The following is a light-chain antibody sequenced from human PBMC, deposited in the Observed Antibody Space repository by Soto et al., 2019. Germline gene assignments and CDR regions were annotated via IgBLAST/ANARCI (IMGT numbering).Light chain of an antibody. Sequence: LTQSPDSLSLSPGERATVSCRASQTVTSNYVAWYQQRPSQAPQLLIYDAVKRATGIPARFSGSGSGTDFTLTISTLEPEDFAVYYCQQRSDSPLTFGGGTKVDIK. V-gene: IGKV3D-20*02. CDR3: QQRSDSPLT. CDR1: QTVTSNY. CDR2: DAV. J-gene: IGKJ4*01.